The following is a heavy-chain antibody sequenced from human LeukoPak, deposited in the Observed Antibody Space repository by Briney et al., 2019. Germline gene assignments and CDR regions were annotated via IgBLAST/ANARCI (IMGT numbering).Heavy chain of an antibody. CDR2: ISGSGGST. D-gene: IGHD6-6*01. V-gene: IGHV3-23*01. J-gene: IGHJ6*03. Sequence: GGSLRLSCAASGFTFSSYAMSWVRQAPGKGLEWVSAISGSGGSTYYADSVKGRFTISRANSQNTLYLQMNSLRAEDTAVYYCAKWGSSSSAYYYYYMDVWGKGTTVTVSS. CDR1: GFTFSSYA. CDR3: AKWGSSSSAYYYYYMDV.